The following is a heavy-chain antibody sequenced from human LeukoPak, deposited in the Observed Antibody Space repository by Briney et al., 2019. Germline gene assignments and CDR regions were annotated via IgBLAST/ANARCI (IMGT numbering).Heavy chain of an antibody. CDR1: GGTFSSYT. V-gene: IGHV1-69*05. CDR2: IIPIFGTA. J-gene: IGHJ3*01. Sequence: SVKVSCKASGGTFSSYTINWVRQAPGQGLEWMGGIIPIFGTANYAQKFQGRVTITTDKSTSTTYMELSSLRSEDTAVYYCARTVVVTAEHAFDVWGQGTMVTVSS. CDR3: ARTVVVTAEHAFDV. D-gene: IGHD2-21*02.